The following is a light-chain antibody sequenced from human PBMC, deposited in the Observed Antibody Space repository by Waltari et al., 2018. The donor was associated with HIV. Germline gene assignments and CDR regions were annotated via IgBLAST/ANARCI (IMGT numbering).Light chain of an antibody. Sequence: MTQSPSSLSASVGDRITITCRASQDIGSSLAWYQQMPGTIPKLLIFSASSLQSGVSSRFSGSGSGTYFTLTISSLQPEDVATYFCQKYNSALHTFGQGTRVEI. J-gene: IGKJ1*01. CDR2: SAS. CDR1: QDIGSS. CDR3: QKYNSALHT. V-gene: IGKV1-27*01.